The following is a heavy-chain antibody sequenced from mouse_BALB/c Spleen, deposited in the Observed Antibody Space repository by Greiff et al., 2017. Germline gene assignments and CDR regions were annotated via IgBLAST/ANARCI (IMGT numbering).Heavy chain of an antibody. CDR1: GYTFSSYW. D-gene: IGHD1-1*01. V-gene: IGHV1-9*01. CDR3: ARNYGSSYTFDY. CDR2: ILPGSGST. Sequence: QVQLQQSGAELMKPGASVKISCKAPGYTFSSYWIEWVKQRPGHGLEWIGEILPGSGSTNYNEKFKGKATFTADTSSNTAYMQLSRLTSEDSAVYYSARNYGSSYTFDYWGQGTTLTVSS. J-gene: IGHJ2*01.